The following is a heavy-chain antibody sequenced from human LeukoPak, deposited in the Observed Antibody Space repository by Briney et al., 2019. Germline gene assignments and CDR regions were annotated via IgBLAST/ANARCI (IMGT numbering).Heavy chain of an antibody. D-gene: IGHD3-10*01. V-gene: IGHV3-9*01. CDR3: AKAIGGYYGSGSYYYYMDV. J-gene: IGHJ6*03. CDR2: ISWNSGGI. Sequence: GRSLRLSCAASGFTFDDYAMHWVRQAPGKDLEWVSGISWNSGGIGYADSVKGRFTISRDNAKNSLYLQMNSLRAEDTALYYCAKAIGGYYGSGSYYYYMDVWGKGTTVTVSS. CDR1: GFTFDDYA.